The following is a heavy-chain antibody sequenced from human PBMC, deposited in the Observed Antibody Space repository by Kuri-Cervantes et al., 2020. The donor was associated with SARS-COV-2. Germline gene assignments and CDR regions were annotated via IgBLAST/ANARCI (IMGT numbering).Heavy chain of an antibody. CDR2: IYHSGST. CDR3: ARVGTARPFDP. D-gene: IGHD1-26*01. V-gene: IGHV4-38-2*01. CDR1: GYSISSGYY. J-gene: IGHJ5*02. Sequence: SETLSLTCAVSGYSISSGYYWGWIRQPPGKGLEWIGSIYHSGSTYYNPSLKSRVTISVDTSKNQFSLKLSSVTAADTAVYYCARVGTARPFDPWGQGTLVTVSS.